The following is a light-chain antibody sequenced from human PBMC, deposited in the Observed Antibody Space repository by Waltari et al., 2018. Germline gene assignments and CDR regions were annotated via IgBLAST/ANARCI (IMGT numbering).Light chain of an antibody. Sequence: AIQLTQSPSSLSASVGDRVTITCRASQGISSALAWYQQKPGKAPKLLIYDACSLESGVPSRLSGSGAGTDYTLPISSLQPEDVATYYCQQFNNYPRLTFGGGTKVEIK. CDR3: QQFNNYPRLT. V-gene: IGKV1D-13*01. CDR2: DAC. CDR1: QGISSA. J-gene: IGKJ4*01.